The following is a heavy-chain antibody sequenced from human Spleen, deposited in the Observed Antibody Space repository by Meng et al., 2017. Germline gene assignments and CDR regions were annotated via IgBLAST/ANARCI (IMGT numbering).Heavy chain of an antibody. CDR1: GGSIRSSSSY. CDR2: IYYSGSTYYSGSP. D-gene: IGHD2-21*01. CDR3: ASLWWGTRGGNYFDY. Sequence: SETLSLTCTVSGGSIRSSSSYWGWIRQPPGKGLEWIGSIYYSGSTYYSGSPYYNPSLKSRVTISVDPSKNQFSLKLSSVTAAETAVYYCASLWWGTRGGNYFDYWGQGTLVTVSS. V-gene: IGHV4-39*07. J-gene: IGHJ4*02.